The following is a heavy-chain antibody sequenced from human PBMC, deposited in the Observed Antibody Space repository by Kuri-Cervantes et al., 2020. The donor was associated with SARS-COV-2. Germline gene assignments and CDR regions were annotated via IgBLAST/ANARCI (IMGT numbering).Heavy chain of an antibody. CDR2: ISYNGRNK. V-gene: IGHV3-30*04. CDR3: ARDRKIYDSTGQFDF. CDR1: GFSFSVYA. D-gene: IGHD2-8*02. J-gene: IGHJ4*02. Sequence: GESLKISCAASGFSFSVYAMHWVRQAPGKGLEWVATISYNGRNKYYADSVKGRFTMSRDKSKNILTLQMNGLRPEDTAVYYCARDRKIYDSTGQFDFWGQGTLVTVSS.